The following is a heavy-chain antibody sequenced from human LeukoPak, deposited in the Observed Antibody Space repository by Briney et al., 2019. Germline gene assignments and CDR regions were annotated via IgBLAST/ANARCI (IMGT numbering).Heavy chain of an antibody. D-gene: IGHD3-10*01. CDR1: GGSISTYY. CDR3: ARGFFEFLPKGYYYGMDV. Sequence: SETLSLTRTVSGGSISTYYWSWLRQPPGKGLQWIGYVYYNDNTKYNPSLWSRVTMSVDTSKNQFSLKMTSVTAADTAVYFCARGFFEFLPKGYYYGMDVWGLGTTVTVSS. CDR2: VYYNDNT. J-gene: IGHJ6*02. V-gene: IGHV4-59*12.